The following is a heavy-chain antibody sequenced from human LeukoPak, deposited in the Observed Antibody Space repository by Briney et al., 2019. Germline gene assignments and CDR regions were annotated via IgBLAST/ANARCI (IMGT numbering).Heavy chain of an antibody. Sequence: RGSLRLSCAASGFTFSSYGMHWVRQAPGKGLEWVAVISYDGSNKYYADSVKGRFTISRDNSKNTLYLQMNSLRAEDTAVYYCAKEDGDYPFDYWGQGTLVTVSS. D-gene: IGHD4-17*01. V-gene: IGHV3-30*18. CDR3: AKEDGDYPFDY. J-gene: IGHJ4*02. CDR1: GFTFSSYG. CDR2: ISYDGSNK.